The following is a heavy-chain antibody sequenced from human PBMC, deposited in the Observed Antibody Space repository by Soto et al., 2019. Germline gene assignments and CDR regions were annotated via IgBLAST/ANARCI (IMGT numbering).Heavy chain of an antibody. CDR1: GGSVSSGDYY. Sequence: SETLSLTCTVSGGSVSSGDYYWSWIRQPPGKGLEWIGYISYSGSTTYNSSLKSRVTISKDTSENQLSLKLSSVTAADTAVYYCARYRTGGTGFDYWGQGALVTVSS. J-gene: IGHJ4*02. D-gene: IGHD3-16*01. V-gene: IGHV4-61*08. CDR3: ARYRTGGTGFDY. CDR2: ISYSGST.